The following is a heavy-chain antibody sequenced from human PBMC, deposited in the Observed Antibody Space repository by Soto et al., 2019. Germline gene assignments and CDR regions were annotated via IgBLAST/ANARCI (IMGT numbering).Heavy chain of an antibody. J-gene: IGHJ5*02. D-gene: IGHD2-21*01. CDR2: ISYDGSNK. CDR1: GFTFSIYA. CDR3: AREYSDGWFDP. V-gene: IGHV3-30-3*01. Sequence: QVQLVESGGGVVQPGRSLRLSCAASGFTFSIYAMHWVRQAPGKGLEWVAVISYDGSNKYYADSVKGRFTISRDNSKNTVDLQMNSLRAEDSAVYYCAREYSDGWFDPGGQGTLVTVSS.